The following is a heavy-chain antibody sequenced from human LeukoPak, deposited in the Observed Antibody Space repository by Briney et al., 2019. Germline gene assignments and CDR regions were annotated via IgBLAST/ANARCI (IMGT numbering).Heavy chain of an antibody. J-gene: IGHJ3*02. CDR1: GYTFTGYY. CDR3: ARDYSTYCSSTSCQTAHDI. V-gene: IGHV1-2*02. CDR2: INPNSGGT. Sequence: ASVKVSCKASGYTFTGYYMRWVRQAPGQGLEWMGWINPNSGGTNYAQKFQGRVTMTRDTSISTDYMELSRLRSDDTAVYYCARDYSTYCSSTSCQTAHDIWGQGTMVTVSS. D-gene: IGHD2-2*01.